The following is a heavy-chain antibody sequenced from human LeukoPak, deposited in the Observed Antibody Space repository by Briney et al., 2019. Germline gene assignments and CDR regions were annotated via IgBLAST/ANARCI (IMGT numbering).Heavy chain of an antibody. CDR1: GFTFSSYE. V-gene: IGHV3-30*02. J-gene: IGHJ4*02. CDR2: IRYDGSDK. D-gene: IGHD2-2*02. Sequence: GGSLRLSCAASGFTFSSYEMNWVRQAPGKGLEWVAFIRYDGSDKYYADSVKGRFTISRDNSKNTMYLQMNSLRVEDTAIYYCATDEYLALGYWGQGTLVTVSS. CDR3: ATDEYLALGY.